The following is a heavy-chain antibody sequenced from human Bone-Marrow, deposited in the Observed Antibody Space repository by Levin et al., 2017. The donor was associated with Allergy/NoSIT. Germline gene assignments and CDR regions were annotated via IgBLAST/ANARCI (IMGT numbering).Heavy chain of an antibody. J-gene: IGHJ6*02. D-gene: IGHD6-6*01. CDR3: ARDNFGEGIAARRGEVYGMDG. CDR1: GYSISSGYY. V-gene: IGHV4-38-2*02. Sequence: SETLSLTCAVSGYSISSGYYWGWIRQPPGKGLEWIGSIYHSGSTYYNPSLKSRVTISVDTSKNQFSLKLSSVTAADTAVYYCARDNFGEGIAARRGEVYGMDGWGQGTTVTVSS. CDR2: IYHSGST.